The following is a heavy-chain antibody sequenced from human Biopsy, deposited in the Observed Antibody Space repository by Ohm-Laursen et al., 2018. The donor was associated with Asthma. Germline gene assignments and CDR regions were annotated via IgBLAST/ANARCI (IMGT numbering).Heavy chain of an antibody. V-gene: IGHV4-31*03. CDR2: IYYSGST. D-gene: IGHD4-17*01. J-gene: IGHJ5*02. CDR1: GGSINIGDYY. Sequence: SQTLSLTCTVSGGSINIGDYYWSWIRQHPVKGLEWIGHIYYSGSTYYNPSLKSRVSISLDPSKNQFSLSLTSVTAADTAVYYCARTTYGHDGFDPWGQGTLVTVSS. CDR3: ARTTYGHDGFDP.